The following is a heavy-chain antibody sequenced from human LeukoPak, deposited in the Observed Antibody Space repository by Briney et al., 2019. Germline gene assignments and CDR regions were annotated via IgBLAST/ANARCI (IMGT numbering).Heavy chain of an antibody. Sequence: PGGSLRLSCAASGFTFSTYNMNWVRQAPGKGLEWVSSISSSSSYIYYADSVKGRFTISRDNAKNSLYLQMNSLRAEDTAVYYCAREGSDWNYYYYMDVWGKGTTVTISS. CDR2: ISSSSSYI. CDR1: GFTFSTYN. CDR3: AREGSDWNYYYYMDV. J-gene: IGHJ6*03. D-gene: IGHD6-19*01. V-gene: IGHV3-21*01.